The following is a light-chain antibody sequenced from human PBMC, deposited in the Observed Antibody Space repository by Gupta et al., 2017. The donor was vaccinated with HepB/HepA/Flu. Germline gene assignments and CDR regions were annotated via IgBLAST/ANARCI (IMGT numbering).Light chain of an antibody. CDR1: QDISNY. CDR3: QQYDNLLCS. V-gene: IGKV1-33*01. CDR2: DAS. Sequence: DIQMTQSPSSLSASVGDRVTITCQASQDISNYLNWYQQKPGKAPKLLIYDASNLETGVPSRFSGSGSGTDLTFTISSLQPEDIATYYCQQYDNLLCSFGQGTKLEIK. J-gene: IGKJ2*04.